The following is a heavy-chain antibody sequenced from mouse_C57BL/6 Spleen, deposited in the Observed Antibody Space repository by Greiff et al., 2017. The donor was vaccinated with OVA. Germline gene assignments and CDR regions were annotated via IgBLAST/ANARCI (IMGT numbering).Heavy chain of an antibody. CDR2: IDPEDGDT. Sequence: EVKLQQSGAELVRPGASVKLSCTASGFNIKDSYMHWVKQRPEQGLEWIGRIDPEDGDTEYAPKFQGTATMTADTSSHTAYLQLSSLTSEDTAVDYCTTTVVATGYCDVWGTGTTVTVSS. V-gene: IGHV14-1*01. CDR1: GFNIKDSY. D-gene: IGHD1-1*01. J-gene: IGHJ1*03. CDR3: TTTVVATGYCDV.